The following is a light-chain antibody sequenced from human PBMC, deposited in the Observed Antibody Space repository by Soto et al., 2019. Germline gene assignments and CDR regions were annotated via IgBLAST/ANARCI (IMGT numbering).Light chain of an antibody. CDR1: SSDVGGYNC. CDR2: DVT. V-gene: IGLV2-11*01. CDR3: CSHSASYTFV. Sequence: QSVLTQPRSVSGSPGQSVTISCTGTSSDVGGYNCVSWYQQHPGKAPQLIIYDVTQRPSGVPDRFSGSKSGNTASLSISGLQAEDEADYYCCSHSASYTFVFGTGTRSP. J-gene: IGLJ1*01.